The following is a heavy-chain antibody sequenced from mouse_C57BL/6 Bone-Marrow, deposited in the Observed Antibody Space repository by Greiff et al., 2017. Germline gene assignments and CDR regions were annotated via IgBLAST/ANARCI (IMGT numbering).Heavy chain of an antibody. CDR2: ISSGSSTN. D-gene: IGHD1-1*01. J-gene: IGHJ1*03. CDR1: GFTFSDYG. V-gene: IGHV5-17*01. Sequence: EVKLLESGGGLVKPGGSLKLSCAASGFTFSDYGMHWVRQAPEKGLEWVAYISSGSSTNYYADTLKGRFTISRDNAKNTLFLQMTSLRSEDTAMYYWARTTVAYWYFDVWGTGTTVTVSS. CDR3: ARTTVAYWYFDV.